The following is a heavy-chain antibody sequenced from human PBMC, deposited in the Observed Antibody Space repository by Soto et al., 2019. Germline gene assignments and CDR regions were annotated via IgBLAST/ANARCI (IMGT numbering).Heavy chain of an antibody. CDR1: GYTFTDYY. D-gene: IGHD2-15*01. Sequence: GASVKVSCKASGYTFTDYYIHWVRQAPGQGLEWMGRINPSSGGTNYPQKFQGRVTMTRDTSINTAYMELSRVRSDDTAVYYCARTCSGGSCYSSYYYGMDVWGQGTTVTVSS. J-gene: IGHJ6*02. CDR2: INPSSGGT. CDR3: ARTCSGGSCYSSYYYGMDV. V-gene: IGHV1-2*02.